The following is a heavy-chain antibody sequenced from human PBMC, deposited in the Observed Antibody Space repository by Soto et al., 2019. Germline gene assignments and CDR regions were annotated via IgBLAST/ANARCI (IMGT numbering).Heavy chain of an antibody. CDR2: VSYGGGKK. CDR3: ARDPLSHGDVFYLDN. J-gene: IGHJ4*02. Sequence: QVQLVESGGGVVQPGTSLRLSCAASGFSFSVYAMHWVRQAPGKGLEWVALVSYGGGKKYYADSVKGRFTISRDDSENTLFLQMSGLRADDSAIYYCARDPLSHGDVFYLDNWGRGTLVTVSS. CDR1: GFSFSVYA. V-gene: IGHV3-30-3*01. D-gene: IGHD4-17*01.